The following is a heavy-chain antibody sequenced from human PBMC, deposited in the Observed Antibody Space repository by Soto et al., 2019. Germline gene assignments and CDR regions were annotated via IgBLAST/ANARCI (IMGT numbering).Heavy chain of an antibody. CDR3: ARDICSGGSCYDAFDI. CDR1: GFTFSSYW. V-gene: IGHV3-7*01. D-gene: IGHD2-15*01. CDR2: IKQDGSER. J-gene: IGHJ3*02. Sequence: GGSLRLSCAASGFTFSSYWMSWVRQAPGKGLEWVANIKQDGSERYYVDSVKGRFTISRDNAKNSLYLQMNSLRAEDTAVYYCARDICSGGSCYDAFDIWGQGTMVTVSS.